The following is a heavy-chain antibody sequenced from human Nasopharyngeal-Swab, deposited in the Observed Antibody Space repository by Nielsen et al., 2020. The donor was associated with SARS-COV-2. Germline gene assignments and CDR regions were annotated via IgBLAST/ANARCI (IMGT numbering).Heavy chain of an antibody. D-gene: IGHD1-26*01. CDR1: GFTFSSYW. Sequence: GESLKISCAASGFTFSSYWMSWVRQAPGKGLEWVANIKQDGSEKYYVDSVKGRFTISRDNAKNSLYLQMNSLRAEDTAVYYCAKGKGGSYFDAFDIWGQGTMVTVSS. CDR2: IKQDGSEK. V-gene: IGHV3-7*01. CDR3: AKGKGGSYFDAFDI. J-gene: IGHJ3*02.